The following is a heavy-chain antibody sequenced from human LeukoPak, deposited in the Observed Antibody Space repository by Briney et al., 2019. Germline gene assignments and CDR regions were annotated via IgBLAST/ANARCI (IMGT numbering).Heavy chain of an antibody. CDR2: IIPIFGTA. CDR1: GGTSSSYA. D-gene: IGHD5-18*01. CDR3: ASQRGYSYGYVDY. V-gene: IGHV1-69*05. Sequence: SVKVSCKASGGTSSSYAISWVRQAPGQGLEWMGGIIPIFGTANYAQKFQGRVTITTDESTSTAYMELSSLRSEDTAVYYCASQRGYSYGYVDYWGQGTLVTVSS. J-gene: IGHJ4*02.